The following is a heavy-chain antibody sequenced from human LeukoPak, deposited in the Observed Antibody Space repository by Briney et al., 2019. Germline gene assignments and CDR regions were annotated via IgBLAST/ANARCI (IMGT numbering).Heavy chain of an antibody. D-gene: IGHD3-9*01. CDR2: IIPILGIA. V-gene: IGHV1-69*04. CDR1: GGTFSSYA. J-gene: IGHJ6*02. CDR3: ESRVIILTPPPYYYGMDV. Sequence: VASVKVSCKASGGTFSSYAISWVRQAPGQGLEWMGRIIPILGIANYAQKFQGRVTITADKSTSTAYMELSSLRSEDTAVYYCESRVIILTPPPYYYGMDVWGQGTTVTVSS.